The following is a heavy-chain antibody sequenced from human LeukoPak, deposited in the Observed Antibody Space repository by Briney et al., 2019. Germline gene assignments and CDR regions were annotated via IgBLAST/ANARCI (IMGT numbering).Heavy chain of an antibody. J-gene: IGHJ5*02. CDR1: GYIFTGYY. CDR2: INPNSGGT. Sequence: EASVRVSCKASGYIFTGYYMHWVRQAPGQGLEWMGWINPNSGGTNYAQKFQGWVTMTRDTSINTAYMELSRLRSDDTAVYYCARDVGIAAAGVWFDPWGQGTLVTVSS. D-gene: IGHD6-13*01. V-gene: IGHV1-2*04. CDR3: ARDVGIAAAGVWFDP.